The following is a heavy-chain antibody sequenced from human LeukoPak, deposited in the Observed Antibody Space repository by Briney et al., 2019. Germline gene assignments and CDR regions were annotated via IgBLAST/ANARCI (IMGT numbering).Heavy chain of an antibody. J-gene: IGHJ4*02. Sequence: GSLRLSCAASGFTTRNNYMSWVRQAPGKGLEWVSIIYSSGSAYYVDSVKGRFTISRDTSKNMVFLQMNSLRAEDTAVYYCASSGSYSDFDYWGQGTLVTVSS. D-gene: IGHD3-22*01. CDR3: ASSGSYSDFDY. V-gene: IGHV3-53*01. CDR2: IYSSGSA. CDR1: GFTTRNNY.